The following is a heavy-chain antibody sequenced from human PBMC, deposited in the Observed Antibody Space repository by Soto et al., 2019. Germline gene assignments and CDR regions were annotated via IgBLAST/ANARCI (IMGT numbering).Heavy chain of an antibody. CDR3: AKGLASVGAQDD. Sequence: ELQLLESGGGLLQPGGSLRLSCATSGFTFSSFAMGWVRQAPGKGLEWVSTIGGHAATTFYADSVKGRFTISRDNSKNKLYLQMNSLRAEDTAVYFCAKGLASVGAQDDWGQGTLVTVS. V-gene: IGHV3-23*01. CDR1: GFTFSSFA. CDR2: IGGHAATT. J-gene: IGHJ4*02. D-gene: IGHD3-3*01.